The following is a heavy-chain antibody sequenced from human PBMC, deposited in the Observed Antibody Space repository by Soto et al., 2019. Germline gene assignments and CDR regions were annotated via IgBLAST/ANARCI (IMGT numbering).Heavy chain of an antibody. V-gene: IGHV3-11*01. CDR2: ISRGGNVK. J-gene: IGHJ5*02. CDR1: GFIFSDYD. D-gene: IGHD2-21*02. Sequence: GGSLRLSCAASGFIFSDYDMNWIRQAPGKGLEWVSYISRGGNVKYYAASVKGRFTTSRENAENSLHLQMSSLRGDDTAAYYCVRAAGDCPNPEEYNWFDPWGQGTLVTVSS. CDR3: VRAAGDCPNPEEYNWFDP.